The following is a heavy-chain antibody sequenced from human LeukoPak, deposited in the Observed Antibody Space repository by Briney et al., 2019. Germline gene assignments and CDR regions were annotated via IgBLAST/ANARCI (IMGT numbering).Heavy chain of an antibody. D-gene: IGHD4-23*01. CDR3: AREPDYGGNSGFDY. Sequence: ASVKVSCKASGYTFTGYYMHWVRQAPGQGLEWMGWINPNSGGTNYAQKFQGRVTMTRDTSNSTAYMELSRLRSDDTAVYYCAREPDYGGNSGFDYWGQGTLVTVSS. J-gene: IGHJ4*02. CDR1: GYTFTGYY. CDR2: INPNSGGT. V-gene: IGHV1-2*02.